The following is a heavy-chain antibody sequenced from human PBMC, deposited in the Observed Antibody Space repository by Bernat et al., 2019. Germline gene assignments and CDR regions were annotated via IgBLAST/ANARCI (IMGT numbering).Heavy chain of an antibody. CDR2: IYYSGST. Sequence: QVQLQESGPGLVKPSETLSLTCTVSGGSISSYYWSWIRQPPGKGLEWIGYIYYSGSTNYNPSLKSRVTISVDTSKNPFSLKLSSVTAADTAVYYCARLERGYSIFDYWGQGTLVTVSS. J-gene: IGHJ4*02. V-gene: IGHV4-59*01. D-gene: IGHD5-18*01. CDR1: GGSISSYY. CDR3: ARLERGYSIFDY.